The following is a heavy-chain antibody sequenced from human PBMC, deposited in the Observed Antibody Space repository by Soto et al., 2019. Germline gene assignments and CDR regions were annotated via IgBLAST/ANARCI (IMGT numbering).Heavy chain of an antibody. CDR2: ISSRSEAI. V-gene: IGHV3-48*02. Sequence: EAQLVESGGGLVQPGGSLRLSCAASGFTLSDYHMNWVRQAPGKGLEWVSYISSRSEAIYYAASVKGRFTISRDNAKNSLYLQINSLRDEDTALYYCTRDGRRGYDMDVWGQGTTVTVSS. D-gene: IGHD3-10*01. CDR3: TRDGRRGYDMDV. J-gene: IGHJ6*02. CDR1: GFTLSDYH.